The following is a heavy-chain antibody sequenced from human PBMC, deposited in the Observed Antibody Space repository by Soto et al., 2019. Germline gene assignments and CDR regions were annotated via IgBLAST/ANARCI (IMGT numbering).Heavy chain of an antibody. CDR3: ARNSYSGSYLDY. CDR2: ISSSSNTV. V-gene: IGHV3-48*03. J-gene: IGHJ4*02. CDR1: GFTFSIYE. Sequence: LRLSCAASGFTFSIYEMNWVRQAPGKGPEWVSYISSSSNTVYYADSVKGRFTISRDNAKSSLYLQVNSLRAEDTAVYYCARNSYSGSYLDYWGQGTLVTVSS. D-gene: IGHD1-26*01.